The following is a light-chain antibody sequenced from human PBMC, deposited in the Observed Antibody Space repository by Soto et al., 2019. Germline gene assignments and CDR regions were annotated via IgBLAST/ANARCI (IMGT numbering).Light chain of an antibody. V-gene: IGKV1-12*02. J-gene: IGKJ1*01. Sequence: DFQMTQSPSSVSASVGDRVTISCRASNDVRSWLAWYQQKPGKAPNLLIYGVSTLQSGVSSRFGGSCAGTDFTLASSGLHPEDFATSSCQPANGVPWTFGQETKVE. CDR3: QPANGVPWT. CDR1: NDVRSW. CDR2: GVS.